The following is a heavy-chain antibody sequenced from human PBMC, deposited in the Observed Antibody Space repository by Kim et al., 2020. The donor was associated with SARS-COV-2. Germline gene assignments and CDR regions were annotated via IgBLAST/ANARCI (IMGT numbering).Heavy chain of an antibody. CDR3: ARHWQMWPRLPFDF. J-gene: IGHJ4*01. D-gene: IGHD2-21*02. CDR1: GGSISSNSYY. Sequence: SETLSLTCTVSGGSISSNSYYWGWVRQPPGKGLEWIGIISYRGTTFYNPSLRSRVTISVDTSKNQFSLNLTSVSAADTAFYYCARHWQMWPRLPFDFWG. V-gene: IGHV4-39*01. CDR2: ISYRGTT.